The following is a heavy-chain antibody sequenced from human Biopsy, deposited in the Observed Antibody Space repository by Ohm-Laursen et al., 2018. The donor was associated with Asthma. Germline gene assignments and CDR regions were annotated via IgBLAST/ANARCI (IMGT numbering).Heavy chain of an antibody. Sequence: TQTLTLTCSFSGFSLTSSGVGVGWIRQPPGKALEWLAVIYWDDDKRYSPSLKSRLTISKDTSKNQVVLIMTDMDSVDTAIYFCGRHNDYWGQGILVTVSS. CDR1: GFSLTSSGVG. J-gene: IGHJ4*02. D-gene: IGHD1-1*01. CDR2: IYWDDDK. CDR3: GRHNDY. V-gene: IGHV2-5*02.